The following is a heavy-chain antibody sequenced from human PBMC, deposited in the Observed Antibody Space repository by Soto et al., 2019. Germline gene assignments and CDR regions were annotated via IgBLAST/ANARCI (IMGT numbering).Heavy chain of an antibody. CDR1: GFIFSDHY. J-gene: IGHJ4*02. V-gene: IGHV3-72*01. D-gene: IGHD1-26*01. Sequence: VQLVESGGGLVQPGGSLRLSCAASGFIFSDHYMDWVRQAPGKGLEWVGRIKNKANSYTTEYAASVKGRFTISRDDSKNSLYQQMNSLKTEDTAVYYCTRISLVGATGGRYFDSWGQGTLLTVSS. CDR2: IKNKANSYTT. CDR3: TRISLVGATGGRYFDS.